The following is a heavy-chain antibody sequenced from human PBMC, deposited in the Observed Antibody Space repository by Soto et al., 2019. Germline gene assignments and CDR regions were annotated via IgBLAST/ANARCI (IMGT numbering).Heavy chain of an antibody. D-gene: IGHD1-1*01. CDR1: GGSISSSNW. CDR3: ARDGHWNPRGAFDI. V-gene: IGHV4-4*02. J-gene: IGHJ3*02. Sequence: SEPLSLTCAVSGGSISSSNWWSWVGQPPGKGLEWIGEIYHSGSTNYNPSLKSRVTISVDKSKNQFSLKLSSVTAADTAVYYCARDGHWNPRGAFDIWGQGTMVTVSS. CDR2: IYHSGST.